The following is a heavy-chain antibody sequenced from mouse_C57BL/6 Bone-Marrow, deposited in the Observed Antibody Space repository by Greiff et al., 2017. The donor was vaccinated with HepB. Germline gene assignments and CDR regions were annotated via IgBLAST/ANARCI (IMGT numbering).Heavy chain of an antibody. CDR2: ISYDGSN. D-gene: IGHD1-1*01. CDR3: ARRGSSRGWYFDV. CDR1: GYSITSGYY. J-gene: IGHJ1*03. V-gene: IGHV3-6*01. Sequence: EVKLLESGPGLVKPSQSLSLTCSVTGYSITSGYYWNWIRQFPGNKLEWMGYISYDGSNNYNPSLKNRISITRDTSKNQFFLKLNSVTTEDTATYYCARRGSSRGWYFDVWGTGTTVTVSS.